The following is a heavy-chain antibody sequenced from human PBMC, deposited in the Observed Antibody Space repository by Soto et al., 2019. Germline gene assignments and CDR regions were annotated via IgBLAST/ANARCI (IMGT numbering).Heavy chain of an antibody. V-gene: IGHV1-18*01. Sequence: QVQLVQSGAEVKKPGASVKVSCKASGYTFTSYGISWVRQAPGQGLEWMGWISAYNGNTNYAQKRQGRVTMTTDISTSTAYMELRSLRSDDKAVYYCAREKTEGSGSRNYYYYYYMDVWGKETTVTVSS. J-gene: IGHJ6*03. CDR3: AREKTEGSGSRNYYYYYYMDV. CDR1: GYTFTSYG. D-gene: IGHD3-10*01. CDR2: ISAYNGNT.